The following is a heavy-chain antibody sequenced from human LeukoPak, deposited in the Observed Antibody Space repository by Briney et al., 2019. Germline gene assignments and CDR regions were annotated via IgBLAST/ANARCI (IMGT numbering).Heavy chain of an antibody. CDR2: ISAYNGNT. J-gene: IGHJ6*02. Sequence: ASVKVSCKASGYTFTSYGISWMRQAPGQGLEWMGWISAYNGNTNYAQKLQGRVTMTTDTSTSTAYMELRSLRSDDTAVYYCARDYTPGIAVAGTHYYYGMDVWGQGTTVTVSS. CDR1: GYTFTSYG. CDR3: ARDYTPGIAVAGTHYYYGMDV. V-gene: IGHV1-18*01. D-gene: IGHD6-19*01.